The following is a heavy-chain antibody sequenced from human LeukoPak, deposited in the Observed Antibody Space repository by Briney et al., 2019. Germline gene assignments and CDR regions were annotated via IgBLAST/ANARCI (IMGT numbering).Heavy chain of an antibody. Sequence: SETLSLTCTVPGGSISSYYWSWIRQPPGRGLEWIGYIYYSGSTNYNPSLKSRVTISVDTSKNQFSLKLSSVTAADTAVYYCAIHYYDFWSGYSNWFDPWGQGTLVTVSS. CDR3: AIHYYDFWSGYSNWFDP. CDR1: GGSISSYY. D-gene: IGHD3-3*01. V-gene: IGHV4-59*12. CDR2: IYYSGST. J-gene: IGHJ5*02.